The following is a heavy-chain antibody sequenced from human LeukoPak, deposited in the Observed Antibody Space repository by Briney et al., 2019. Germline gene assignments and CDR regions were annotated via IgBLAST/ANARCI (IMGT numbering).Heavy chain of an antibody. Sequence: PGGSLRLSCAASGFTFSSYSMSWVRQAPGKGLEWVSVIYSGGSTYYADSVKGRFTISRHNSKNTLYLQMNSLRAEDTAVYYCARVMTTVTTAVRYLDYWGQGTLVTVSS. CDR1: GFTFSSYS. CDR3: ARVMTTVTTAVRYLDY. D-gene: IGHD4-17*01. V-gene: IGHV3-53*04. CDR2: IYSGGST. J-gene: IGHJ4*02.